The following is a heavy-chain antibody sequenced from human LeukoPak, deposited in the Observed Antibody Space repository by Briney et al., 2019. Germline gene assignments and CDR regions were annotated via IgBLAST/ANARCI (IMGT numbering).Heavy chain of an antibody. J-gene: IGHJ5*02. CDR2: INHCGST. Sequence: SETLSLTCAVYGGSFSGYYWSWIRQPPGKGLEWIGEINHCGSTNYNPSLKSRVTISVDTSKNQFSLKLSSVTAADTAVYYCARLQRWFDPWGQGTLVTVSS. V-gene: IGHV4-34*01. CDR3: ARLQRWFDP. D-gene: IGHD4-11*01. CDR1: GGSFSGYY.